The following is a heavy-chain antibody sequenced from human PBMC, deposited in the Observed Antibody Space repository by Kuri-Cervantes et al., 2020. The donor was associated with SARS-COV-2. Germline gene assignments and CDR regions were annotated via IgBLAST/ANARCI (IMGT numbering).Heavy chain of an antibody. CDR2: INPNSGGT. J-gene: IGHJ4*02. D-gene: IGHD2-2*01. CDR1: GYTFTGYY. Sequence: ASVKVSCKASGYTFTGYYMHWVRQAPGQGLEWMGWINPNSGGTNYAQKFQGRVTMTRDTSISTAYMELSRLRSDDTAVYYCARGFIDIVVVPAAPGRHFDYWGQGTLVTVSS. V-gene: IGHV1-2*02. CDR3: ARGFIDIVVVPAAPGRHFDY.